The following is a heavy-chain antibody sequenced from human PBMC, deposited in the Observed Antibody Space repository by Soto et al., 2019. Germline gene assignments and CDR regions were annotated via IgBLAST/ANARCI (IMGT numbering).Heavy chain of an antibody. CDR3: AAAGSYYYYYGMDV. CDR2: IVVGSGNT. Sequence: SVKVSCKASGGTFSSYAISWVRQAPGQGLEWMEWIVVGSGNTNYAQKFQERVAITRDMSTSTAYMELSSLRSEDTAVYYCAAAGSYYYYYGMDVWGLGTTVTVSS. J-gene: IGHJ6*02. CDR1: GGTFSSYA. V-gene: IGHV1-58*02.